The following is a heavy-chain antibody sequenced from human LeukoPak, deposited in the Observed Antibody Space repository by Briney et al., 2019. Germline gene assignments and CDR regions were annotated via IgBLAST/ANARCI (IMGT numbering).Heavy chain of an antibody. J-gene: IGHJ5*02. CDR3: ARGPREQLGGYNWFDP. CDR2: INTNTGNP. CDR1: GYTFTSYA. D-gene: IGHD6-6*01. Sequence: ASVKVSCKASGYTFTSYAMNWVRQAPGQGLEWMGWINTNTGNPTYAQGFTGRFVFSFDTSVSTAYLQISSLKAEDTAVYYCARGPREQLGGYNWFDPWGQRTLVTVSS. V-gene: IGHV7-4-1*02.